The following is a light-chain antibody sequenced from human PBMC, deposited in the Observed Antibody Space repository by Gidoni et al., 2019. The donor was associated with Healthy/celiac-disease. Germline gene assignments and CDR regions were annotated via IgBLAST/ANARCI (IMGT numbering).Light chain of an antibody. CDR1: QSISSY. CDR3: QQSYSTPRT. CDR2: AAS. Sequence: DIKMTQSPSSLSASVGDRVTITCRASQSISSYLNWYQQKPGKAPKLLIYAASSLQSGVPSRFSDSGSGTDFTLTISSLQPEDFATYYGQQSYSTPRTFGQGTKVEIK. J-gene: IGKJ1*01. V-gene: IGKV1-39*01.